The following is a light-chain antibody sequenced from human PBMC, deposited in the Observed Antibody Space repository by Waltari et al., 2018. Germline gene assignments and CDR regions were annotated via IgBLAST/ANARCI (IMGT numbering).Light chain of an antibody. V-gene: IGKV1-5*01. CDR3: QQYDRAPFN. CDR2: EAS. CDR1: QSIGRS. Sequence: DIQMTQSPSSLSASVGDTVTITCQASQSIGRSLAWYQQTPGKAPRPLINEASTSETWVPSRFSGSRSGTEFTLTITTLQPEDFATYFCQQYDRAPFNFGPGTRLDVK. J-gene: IGKJ3*01.